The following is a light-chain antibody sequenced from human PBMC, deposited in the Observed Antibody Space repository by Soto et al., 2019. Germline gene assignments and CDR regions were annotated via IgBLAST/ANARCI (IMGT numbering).Light chain of an antibody. V-gene: IGLV2-11*01. CDR1: SSDVGGYNY. CDR3: CSYAGSNTYV. Sequence: QSVLTQPPSVSGAPGQRVTISCTGTSSDVGGYNYVSWYQQHPGKAPKLMIYDVSKRPSGVPDRFSGSKSGNTASLTISGLQAEDEADYYCCSYAGSNTYVFGTGTKVTVL. CDR2: DVS. J-gene: IGLJ1*01.